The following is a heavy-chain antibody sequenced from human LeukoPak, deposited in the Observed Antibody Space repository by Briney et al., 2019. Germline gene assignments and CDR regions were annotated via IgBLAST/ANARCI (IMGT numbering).Heavy chain of an antibody. CDR3: ARRPLMFDGYDASDI. Sequence: GESLKISCKGSGYSFTSYWIGWVRQMPGKGLEWMGIIYPGDSDTRYSPSFQGQVTISADKSISTAYLQWSSLKASDTAMYYCARRPLMFDGYDASDIWGQGTMVTVSS. D-gene: IGHD5-24*01. CDR2: IYPGDSDT. V-gene: IGHV5-51*01. CDR1: GYSFTSYW. J-gene: IGHJ3*02.